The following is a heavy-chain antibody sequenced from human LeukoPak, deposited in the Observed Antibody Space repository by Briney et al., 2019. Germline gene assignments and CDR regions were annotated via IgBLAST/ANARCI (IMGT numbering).Heavy chain of an antibody. CDR3: AKDQSYYDSSGYRYFDH. J-gene: IGHJ4*02. D-gene: IGHD3-22*01. Sequence: GGSLRLSCATSGFTFSAYGMHWVRQAPGKGLEWVAFIRYDGVNKDHADSVKGRFTISRDNSKNTLYLQMNSLRAEDTAVYYCAKDQSYYDSSGYRYFDHWGQGTLVTVSS. CDR2: IRYDGVNK. CDR1: GFTFSAYG. V-gene: IGHV3-30*02.